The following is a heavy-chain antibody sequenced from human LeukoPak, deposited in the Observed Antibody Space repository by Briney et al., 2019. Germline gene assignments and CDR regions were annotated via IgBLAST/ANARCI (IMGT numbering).Heavy chain of an antibody. V-gene: IGHV3-48*04. CDR3: ARDNSLNDYSPHDY. D-gene: IGHD4-11*01. Sequence: GGSLRLSCAASGFTFSIYAMNWVRQAPGKGLEWVSYISSSSSTIYYADSVKGRFTISRDNAKNSLYLQMNSLRAEDTAVYYCARDNSLNDYSPHDYWGQGTLVTVSS. CDR2: ISSSSSTI. J-gene: IGHJ4*02. CDR1: GFTFSIYA.